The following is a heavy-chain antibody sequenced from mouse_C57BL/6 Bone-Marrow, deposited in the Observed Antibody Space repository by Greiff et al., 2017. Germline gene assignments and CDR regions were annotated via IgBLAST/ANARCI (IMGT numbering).Heavy chain of an antibody. CDR1: GYTFTDYY. CDR2: IYPGSGNT. J-gene: IGHJ2*01. Sequence: VQLQQSGAELVRPGASVKLSCKASGYTFTDYYINWVKQRPGQGLEWIARIYPGSGNTYYNEKFKGKATLTADKSSSTAYMELRSLTSEDSAVYFCAAQGLYFDYWGQGTTLTVSS. CDR3: AAQGLYFDY. V-gene: IGHV1-76*01.